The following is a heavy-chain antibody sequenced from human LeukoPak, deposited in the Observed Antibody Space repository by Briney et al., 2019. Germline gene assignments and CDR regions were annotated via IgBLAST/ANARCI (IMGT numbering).Heavy chain of an antibody. J-gene: IGHJ3*02. Sequence: SETLSLTCTVSGGSISSGSYYWSWIRQPAGKGLEWIGRIYSSAITDYNPSLKSRVTMSVDTSKNQFSLKLNSVTAADTAVYYCARGPGSATAEAFDIWGQGTLVTVSS. V-gene: IGHV4-61*02. CDR1: GGSISSGSYY. CDR2: IYSSAIT. CDR3: ARGPGSATAEAFDI.